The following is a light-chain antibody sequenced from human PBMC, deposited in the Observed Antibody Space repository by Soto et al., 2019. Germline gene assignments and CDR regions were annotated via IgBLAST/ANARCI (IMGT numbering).Light chain of an antibody. CDR3: QQSYNTPWT. Sequence: DIPMTQSPSSLSASVGDRVTITCRASQSINSFLNWYQQKPGKAPNLLIYAASSLHSGVPSRFSGSGSGTDFTLTINSLQPEDFATYYCQQSYNTPWTLGQGTKVEVK. V-gene: IGKV1-39*01. CDR1: QSINSF. CDR2: AAS. J-gene: IGKJ1*01.